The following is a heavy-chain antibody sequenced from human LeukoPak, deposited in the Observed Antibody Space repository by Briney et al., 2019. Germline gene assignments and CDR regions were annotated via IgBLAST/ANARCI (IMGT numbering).Heavy chain of an antibody. Sequence: GGSLRLSCAASGFTFSGYTTNWVRQAPGKGLEWVSYISSRTNTIYYADSVKGRFTISRDDAKNSLYLQMNSLRAEDTAVYYCARDLLPYSGSTGGYWGQGTLVTVSS. CDR2: ISSRTNTI. D-gene: IGHD1-26*01. J-gene: IGHJ4*02. CDR3: ARDLLPYSGSTGGY. CDR1: GFTFSGYT. V-gene: IGHV3-48*01.